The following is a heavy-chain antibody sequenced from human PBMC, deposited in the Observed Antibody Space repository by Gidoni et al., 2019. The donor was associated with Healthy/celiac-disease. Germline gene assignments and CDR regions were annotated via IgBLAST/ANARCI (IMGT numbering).Heavy chain of an antibody. Sequence: QVQLVESGGGVVQPGRSLRLSCAASCFTFSRHGMHWVRQAPGKGLEWVAVIWYDGSNKYYADSVKGRFTISRDNSKNTLYLQMNSLRAEDTAVYYCARDRGYSYGQNGELGYWGQGTLVTVSS. CDR2: IWYDGSNK. D-gene: IGHD5-18*01. V-gene: IGHV3-33*01. CDR1: CFTFSRHG. J-gene: IGHJ4*02. CDR3: ARDRGYSYGQNGELGY.